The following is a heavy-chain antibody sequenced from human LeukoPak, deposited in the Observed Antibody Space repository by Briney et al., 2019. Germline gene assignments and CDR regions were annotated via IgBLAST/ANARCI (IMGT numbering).Heavy chain of an antibody. J-gene: IGHJ5*02. CDR3: ARVLIGYSSGHNRFDP. D-gene: IGHD6-19*01. V-gene: IGHV1-2*02. CDR2: INPNSGGT. CDR1: GYTFTGYY. Sequence: ASVKVSCKASGYTFTGYYMHWVRQAPGQGLEWMGWINPNSGGTNYAQKFQGRVTMTRDTSISTAYMELSRLRSDDTAVYYCARVLIGYSSGHNRFDPWGQGTLVTVSS.